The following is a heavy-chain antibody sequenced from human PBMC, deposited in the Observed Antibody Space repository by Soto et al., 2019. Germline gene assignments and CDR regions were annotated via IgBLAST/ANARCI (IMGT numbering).Heavy chain of an antibody. CDR2: ISSSSSTI. D-gene: IGHD3-3*01. CDR1: GFTFSSYS. Sequence: GWSLRLSCAASGFTFSSYSMNWVRQAPGKGLEWVSYISSSSSTIYYADSVKGRFTISRDNAKNSLYLQMNSLRDEDTAVYYCARDHSYDFWSGYRGMDVWGQGTTVTVSS. J-gene: IGHJ6*02. CDR3: ARDHSYDFWSGYRGMDV. V-gene: IGHV3-48*02.